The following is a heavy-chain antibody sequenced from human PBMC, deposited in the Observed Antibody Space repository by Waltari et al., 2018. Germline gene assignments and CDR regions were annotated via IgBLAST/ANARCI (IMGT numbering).Heavy chain of an antibody. V-gene: IGHV3-53*01. Sequence: EVQLVESGGVVVQPGGSLRLSCAASGFTVSSNYMSWVRQAPGKGLEWVSVIYSGGSTYYADSVKGRFTISRDNSKNTLYLQMNSLRAEDTAVYYCARIMTGYFDYWGQGTLVTVSS. CDR1: GFTVSSNY. J-gene: IGHJ4*02. CDR2: IYSGGST. D-gene: IGHD3-9*01. CDR3: ARIMTGYFDY.